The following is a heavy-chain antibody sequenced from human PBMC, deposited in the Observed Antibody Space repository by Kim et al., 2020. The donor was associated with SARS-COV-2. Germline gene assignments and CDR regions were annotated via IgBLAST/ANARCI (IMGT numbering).Heavy chain of an antibody. J-gene: IGHJ4*02. D-gene: IGHD1-26*01. CDR3: AREYSASLYSGSYLYY. V-gene: IGHV1-2*04. CDR2: INPNSGGT. Sequence: ASVKVSCKASGYTFTGYYMHWVRQAPGQGLEWMGWINPNSGGTNYAQKFQGWVTMTRDTSISTAYMELSRLRSDDTAVYYCAREYSASLYSGSYLYYWGQGTLVTVSS. CDR1: GYTFTGYY.